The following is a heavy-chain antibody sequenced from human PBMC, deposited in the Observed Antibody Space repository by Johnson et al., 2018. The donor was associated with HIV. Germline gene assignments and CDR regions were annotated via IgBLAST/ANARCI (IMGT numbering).Heavy chain of an antibody. D-gene: IGHD2-8*02. CDR3: AREDPYDYSTGPDVFDI. J-gene: IGHJ3*02. Sequence: VQLVESGGGLVKPGGSLRLSCAASGFTFSDYYMSWIRQAPGKGLEWVSYISSSGSTIYYADSVKGRFTISRDNPRNTLYLQMNSLRAEDTAVYYCAREDPYDYSTGPDVFDIWGQGTMVTVS. CDR2: ISSSGSTI. CDR1: GFTFSDYY. V-gene: IGHV3-11*04.